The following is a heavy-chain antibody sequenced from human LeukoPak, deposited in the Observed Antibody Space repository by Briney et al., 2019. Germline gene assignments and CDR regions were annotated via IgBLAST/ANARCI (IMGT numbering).Heavy chain of an antibody. CDR1: GGTFSSYA. D-gene: IGHD6-13*01. J-gene: IGHJ4*02. CDR3: ARDQAAAGFDY. CDR2: IIPIFGTA. V-gene: IGHV1-69*05. Sequence: ASVKVSCKASGGTFSSYAISWVRQAPGQGLEWMGRIIPIFGTANYAQKFQGRVTITTDESTSTAYMELSSLRSEDTAVYYCARDQAAAGFDYWGQGTLVTASS.